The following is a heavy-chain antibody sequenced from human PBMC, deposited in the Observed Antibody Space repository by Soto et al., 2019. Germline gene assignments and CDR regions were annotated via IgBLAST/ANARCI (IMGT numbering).Heavy chain of an antibody. J-gene: IGHJ3*02. D-gene: IGHD4-4*01. CDR2: ISAHNGNT. Sequence: VKLSRKSFGYTFTNYVISRLRQAHGQGLQWMGWISAHNGNTKCAQSLQGRVTMTTDTSKSRVYMELRSLKSDDTAVYFCATGLQKLFPCAFGIWGQRNMGTVSS. V-gene: IGHV1-18*04. CDR1: GYTFTNYV. CDR3: ATGLQKLFPCAFGI.